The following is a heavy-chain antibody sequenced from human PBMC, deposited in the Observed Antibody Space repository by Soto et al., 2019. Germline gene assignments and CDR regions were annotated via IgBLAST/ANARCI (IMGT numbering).Heavy chain of an antibody. CDR3: ARSAYCGGDCYSFPFCH. CDR1: GYTFTSYG. J-gene: IGHJ1*01. D-gene: IGHD2-21*02. V-gene: IGHV1-18*01. CDR2: ISAYNGNT. Sequence: ASVKVSCKASGYTFTSYGISWVRQAPGQGLEWMGWISAYNGNTNYAQKLQGRVTMTTDTSTSTAYMELMSLRSEETAVYYCARSAYCGGDCYSFPFCHWGHGTLVTVSS.